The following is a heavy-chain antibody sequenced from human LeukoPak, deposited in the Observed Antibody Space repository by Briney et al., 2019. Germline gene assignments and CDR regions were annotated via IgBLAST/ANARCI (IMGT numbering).Heavy chain of an antibody. CDR1: GFTFSSSA. Sequence: GSLRLSCAASGFTFSSSAMHWVRQAPGKGLEWVAVISYDESNKYYADSVKGRFTISRDNSKNTLYLQMNSLRAEDTALYHCARRRSTSHCDSSAYGYYYFDLWGRGTLVTVSS. CDR3: ARRRSTSHCDSSAYGYYYFDL. J-gene: IGHJ2*01. D-gene: IGHD3-22*01. V-gene: IGHV3-30*03. CDR2: ISYDESNK.